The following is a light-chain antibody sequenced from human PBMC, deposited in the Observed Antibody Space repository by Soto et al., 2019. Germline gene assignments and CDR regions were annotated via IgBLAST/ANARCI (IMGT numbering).Light chain of an antibody. CDR1: SSDFGDYTY. CDR2: AVT. J-gene: IGLJ3*02. CDR3: SSYIGSDYLL. Sequence: QSALTQPRSVSGSPGQTVTISCTGTSSDFGDYTYVSWYRQHPGRAPKLLIYAVTQRPSGVPDRFSGSKSGNTASLTISGLQPEDEADYYCSSYIGSDYLLFGGGTKLTVL. V-gene: IGLV2-11*01.